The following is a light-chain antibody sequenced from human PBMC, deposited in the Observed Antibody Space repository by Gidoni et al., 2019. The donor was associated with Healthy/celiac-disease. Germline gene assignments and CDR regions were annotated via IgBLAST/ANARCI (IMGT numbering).Light chain of an antibody. CDR3: QQLNSYPLT. CDR1: QGISSY. Sequence: DIQLTQSPSFLSASVGDRVTITCRASQGISSYLAWYQKKPGKAPKLLIYAASTLQSGVPSMFSGSGSGTEFTLTISSLQPEDFATYYCQQLNSYPLTFGEGTKVEIK. CDR2: AAS. J-gene: IGKJ4*01. V-gene: IGKV1-9*01.